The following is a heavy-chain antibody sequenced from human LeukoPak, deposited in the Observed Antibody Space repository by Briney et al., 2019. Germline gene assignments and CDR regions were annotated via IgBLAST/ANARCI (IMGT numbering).Heavy chain of an antibody. Sequence: ASVKVSCKASGYTFTGYYIHWVRQAPGQGLEWVGGFNTNTGNRTYAQGFTGRFVFSLDTSVSTAYLKISNLKAEDTAFYYCARLLVVVPGASIHWFDPWGQGTLVTVSS. CDR1: GYTFTGYY. V-gene: IGHV7-4-1*02. D-gene: IGHD2-2*01. CDR2: FNTNTGNR. J-gene: IGHJ5*02. CDR3: ARLLVVVPGASIHWFDP.